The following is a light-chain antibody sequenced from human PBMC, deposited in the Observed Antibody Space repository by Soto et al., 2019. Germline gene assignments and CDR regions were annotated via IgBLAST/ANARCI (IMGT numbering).Light chain of an antibody. CDR3: QYYGTSAIT. Sequence: EIVLTQSPGTLSLSPGEGATLSCRASQNVDSNYLAWYQQKPGQAPRIILFGASGRATGIPDRFSGSGSGTDFTLTISRLEPEDFALYYCQYYGTSAITFGQGTRLEIK. J-gene: IGKJ5*01. CDR1: QNVDSNY. V-gene: IGKV3-20*01. CDR2: GAS.